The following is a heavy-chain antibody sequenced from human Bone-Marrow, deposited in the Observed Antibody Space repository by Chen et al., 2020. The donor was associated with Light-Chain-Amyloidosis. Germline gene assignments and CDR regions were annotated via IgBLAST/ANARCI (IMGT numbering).Heavy chain of an antibody. D-gene: IGHD5-12*01. CDR3: AGRRDGYNFDY. V-gene: IGHV5-51*01. CDR2: IYPDYSDA. Sequence: EVQLEQSGPEVKKPGESLKISCKGSGYTFPNYWIGWVRQMPGKGLEWMGGIYPDYSDARYSPSFEGQVTISADKSITTAYLQWRRLKASDTAMYYCAGRRDGYNFDYWGQGTLVTVSS. CDR1: GYTFPNYW. J-gene: IGHJ4*02.